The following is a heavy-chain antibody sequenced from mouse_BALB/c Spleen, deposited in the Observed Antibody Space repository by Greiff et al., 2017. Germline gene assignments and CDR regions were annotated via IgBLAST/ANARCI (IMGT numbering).Heavy chain of an antibody. J-gene: IGHJ4*01. CDR1: GFTFSSYA. CDR2: ISSGGST. Sequence: EVQRVESGGGLVKPGGSLKLSCAASGFTFSSYAMSWVRQTPEKRLEWVASISSGGSTYYPDSVKGRFTISRDNARNILYLQMSSLRSEDTAMYYCAREEGTTAMDYWGQGTSVTVSS. D-gene: IGHD1-1*01. V-gene: IGHV5-6-5*01. CDR3: AREEGTTAMDY.